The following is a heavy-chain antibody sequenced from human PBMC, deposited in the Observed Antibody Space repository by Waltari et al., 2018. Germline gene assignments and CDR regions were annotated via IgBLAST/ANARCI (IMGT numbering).Heavy chain of an antibody. CDR1: GESFSGYF. J-gene: IGHJ6*02. V-gene: IGHV4-34*01. CDR2: ISPSGST. D-gene: IGHD4-17*01. CDR3: ARGPMLDYGDNSGHYYYGLDV. Sequence: QVQLQQWGAGLLKPSETLSRTCAVHGESFSGYFLSWIRRPPGKGLEWIGEISPSGSTNFNPSLKNRVTISVDTSKKQFSLKLTSVTAADAAVYYCARGPMLDYGDNSGHYYYGLDVWGQGTTVIVSS.